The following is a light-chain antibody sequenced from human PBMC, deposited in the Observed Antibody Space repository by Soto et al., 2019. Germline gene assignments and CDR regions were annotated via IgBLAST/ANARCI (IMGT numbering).Light chain of an antibody. Sequence: ELVLTQSPGTLSLSPGERATLSCRASQSVSSSYLAWYQQKPGQAPRLLIYGASSRATGIPDRFSGSGSGTDFTLTISRLEPEDFAVYYCQQYGGSPRTCGQGTKGDIK. CDR1: QSVSSSY. CDR2: GAS. V-gene: IGKV3-20*01. CDR3: QQYGGSPRT. J-gene: IGKJ1*01.